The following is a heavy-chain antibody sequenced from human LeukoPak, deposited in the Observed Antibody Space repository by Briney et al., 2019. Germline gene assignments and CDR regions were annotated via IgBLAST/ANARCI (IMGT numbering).Heavy chain of an antibody. CDR1: GFTLSSYG. J-gene: IGHJ4*02. Sequence: GGSLRLSCAASGFTLSSYGMHWVRQAPGKGLEWVAVVWYDGSNEFYADSVKGRFTISRDNSKNMVYLQMDTLRAEDTAVYYCARESGGCNSANCPLAYWGQGTLVTVSS. D-gene: IGHD2/OR15-2a*01. CDR3: ARESGGCNSANCPLAY. CDR2: VWYDGSNE. V-gene: IGHV3-33*01.